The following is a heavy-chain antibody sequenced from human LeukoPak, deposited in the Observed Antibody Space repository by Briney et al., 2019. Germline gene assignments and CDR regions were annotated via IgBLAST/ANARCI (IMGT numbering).Heavy chain of an antibody. Sequence: PGGSVRLSCAASGFTFSSYSMNWVRQAPGKGLEWVSYISSSSSTIYYADSVKGRFTISRDNAKNSLYLQMNSLRDEDTAVYYCAREIYYYDSSGYTYYFDYWGQGTLVTVSS. V-gene: IGHV3-48*02. J-gene: IGHJ4*02. D-gene: IGHD3-22*01. CDR1: GFTFSSYS. CDR3: AREIYYYDSSGYTYYFDY. CDR2: ISSSSSTI.